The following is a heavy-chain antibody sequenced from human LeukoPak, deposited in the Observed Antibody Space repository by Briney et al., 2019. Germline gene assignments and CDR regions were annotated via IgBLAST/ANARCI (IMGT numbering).Heavy chain of an antibody. CDR2: IHTSGST. J-gene: IGHJ4*02. V-gene: IGHV4-61*02. D-gene: IGHD3-22*01. CDR3: ARGRYYYDSSDPAYFDF. Sequence: TLSLTCIVSGGSLDSGGFYWCWIRQPAGKGLEWIGRIHTSGSTNYNPSLKSRVTMSVDTSKTQFSLKLSSVTAADTAVYYCARGRYYYDSSDPAYFDFWGQGTLVTVSS. CDR1: GGSLDSGGFY.